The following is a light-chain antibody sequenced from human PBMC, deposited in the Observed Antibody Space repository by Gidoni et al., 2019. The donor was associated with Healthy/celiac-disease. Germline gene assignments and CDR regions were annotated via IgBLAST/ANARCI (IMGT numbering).Light chain of an antibody. CDR3: QQYGNSPWT. CDR2: GAS. Sequence: EIVLTQSPGTLSLSPGERATLSCRASQSVSRNYLAWYQQKPGQAPRLLIYGASTRATGIPDRFSGSGSGTDFTLTISRLEPEDYAVYYCQQYGNSPWTFGQGTKVEIK. J-gene: IGKJ1*01. CDR1: QSVSRNY. V-gene: IGKV3-20*01.